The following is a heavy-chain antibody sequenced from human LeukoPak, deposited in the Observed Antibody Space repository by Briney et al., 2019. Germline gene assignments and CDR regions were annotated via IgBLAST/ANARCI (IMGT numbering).Heavy chain of an antibody. CDR2: INPSSGGGT. CDR3: ARVSSQAFDI. V-gene: IGHV1-46*01. CDR1: GYILTNYY. J-gene: IGHJ3*02. Sequence: ASVKVSCKASGYILTNYYMHWVRQAPGQGLEWMGVINPSSGGGTTYAQKFQARVSMTKDTSTSTVYMELSSLRSEDTAVCYCARVSSQAFDIWGQGTMVTVSS.